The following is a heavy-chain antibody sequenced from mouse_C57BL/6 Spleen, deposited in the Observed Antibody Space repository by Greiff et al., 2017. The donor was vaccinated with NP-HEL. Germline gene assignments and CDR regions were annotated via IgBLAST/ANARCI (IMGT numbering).Heavy chain of an antibody. J-gene: IGHJ1*03. Sequence: LQQSGASVKISCKASGYAFSSYWMNWVKQRPGKGLEWIGQIYPGDGDTNYNGKFKGKATLTADKSSSTAYMQLSSLTSEDSAVYFCARSPPYDYDWYFDVWGTGTTVTVSS. D-gene: IGHD2-4*01. V-gene: IGHV1-80*01. CDR2: IYPGDGDT. CDR1: GYAFSSYW. CDR3: ARSPPYDYDWYFDV.